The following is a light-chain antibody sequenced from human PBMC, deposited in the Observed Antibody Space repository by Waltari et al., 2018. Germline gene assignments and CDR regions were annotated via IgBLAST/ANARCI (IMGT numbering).Light chain of an antibody. CDR2: EVS. CDR3: CSYTSNSFSYV. Sequence: QSALTQPASVSGSPGQSIAISCTGTSSDVGAHNSVSWYQQHPGKAPKLMIYEVSNRPSGVSNRCSGSKSGNTASLTISGLQAEDEADYYCCSYTSNSFSYVFGTGTKVTVL. V-gene: IGLV2-14*01. J-gene: IGLJ1*01. CDR1: SSDVGAHNS.